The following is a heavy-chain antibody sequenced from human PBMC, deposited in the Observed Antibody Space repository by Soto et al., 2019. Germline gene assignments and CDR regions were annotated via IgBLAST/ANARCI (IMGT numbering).Heavy chain of an antibody. J-gene: IGHJ6*03. Sequence: QITLKESGPTLVKPTQTLTLTCTFSGIALDATDVGVAWIRQPPGKALEWLALLYWDDDKRFNSAQKSRLTVTKDTSKNQVILTMTNMDPVDSGTYYCAQTITRFRTRMDLWGSGTTVTVS. V-gene: IGHV2-5*02. D-gene: IGHD3-9*01. CDR1: GIALDATDVG. CDR3: AQTITRFRTRMDL. CDR2: LYWDDDK.